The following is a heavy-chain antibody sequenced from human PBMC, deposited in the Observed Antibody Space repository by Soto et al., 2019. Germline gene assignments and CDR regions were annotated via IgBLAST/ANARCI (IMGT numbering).Heavy chain of an antibody. CDR1: GYNFTSYY. J-gene: IGHJ3*02. CDR3: AREVMTGSRNAFDI. D-gene: IGHD2-21*01. CDR2: MNPSGGST. V-gene: IGHV1-46*01. Sequence: ASVKVSCKASGYNFTSYYMHWVRHAPRQGVGWMGIMNPSGGSTSYAQKVRGRVTMTRDTSTSTVYMELSSLRSEDTAVYYCAREVMTGSRNAFDIWGQGTMVTVSS.